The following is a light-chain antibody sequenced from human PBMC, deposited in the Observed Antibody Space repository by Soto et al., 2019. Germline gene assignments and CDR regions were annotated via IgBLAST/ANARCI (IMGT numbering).Light chain of an antibody. Sequence: DIQMTQSPSSVSASLGDRVTITCRSSEDISTWLAWYQQKPGKAPKLLIYAASSLQSGVPSRFSGYGSGTDFTLSISSLQPEDFATYYCQQADSFPITFGQGTRLEIK. CDR2: AAS. CDR1: EDISTW. V-gene: IGKV1-12*01. CDR3: QQADSFPIT. J-gene: IGKJ5*01.